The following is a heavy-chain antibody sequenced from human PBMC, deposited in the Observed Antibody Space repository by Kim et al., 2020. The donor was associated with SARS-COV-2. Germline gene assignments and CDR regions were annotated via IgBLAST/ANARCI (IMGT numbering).Heavy chain of an antibody. J-gene: IGHJ5*02. V-gene: IGHV5-51*01. D-gene: IGHD3-16*01. CDR1: GYSFTSYW. CDR3: ARLQTLFDDYVWGKQTGWFDP. CDR2: IYPGDSDT. Sequence: GESLKISCKGSGYSFTSYWIGWVRQMPGKGLEWMGIIYPGDSDTSYSPSFQGQVTISADKSISTAYLQWSSLKASDTAMYYCARLQTLFDDYVWGKQTGWFDPWGQGTLVTVSS.